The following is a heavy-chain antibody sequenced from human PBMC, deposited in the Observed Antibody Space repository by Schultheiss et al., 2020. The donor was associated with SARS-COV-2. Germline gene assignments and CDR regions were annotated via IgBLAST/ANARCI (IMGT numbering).Heavy chain of an antibody. Sequence: ASVKVSCKASGYTFTSYDINWVRQATGQGLEWMGWMNPNSGNTGYAQKFQGRVTMTRNTSISTAYMELSSLRSEDTAVYYCARDMTTVISSTIYYYYGMDVWGQGTTVTVSS. CDR3: ARDMTTVISSTIYYYYGMDV. D-gene: IGHD4-17*01. CDR1: GYTFTSYD. J-gene: IGHJ6*02. V-gene: IGHV1-8*01. CDR2: MNPNSGNT.